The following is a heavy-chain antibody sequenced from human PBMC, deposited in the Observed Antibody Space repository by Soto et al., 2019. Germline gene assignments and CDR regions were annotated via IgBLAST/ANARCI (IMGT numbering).Heavy chain of an antibody. J-gene: IGHJ3*02. CDR2: IYYSGST. CDR3: AGASTWRPGAFDI. D-gene: IGHD5-12*01. V-gene: IGHV4-31*03. CDR1: GGSISSGGYS. Sequence: QVQLQESGPGLVKPSQTLSLTCTVSGGSISSGGYSWTWIRQHPGKGLEWIGYIYYSGSTYYKPSLKSRATISVDTSKTQLSLRLSSVTAADTAVYYCAGASTWRPGAFDIWGQGTTVTVSS.